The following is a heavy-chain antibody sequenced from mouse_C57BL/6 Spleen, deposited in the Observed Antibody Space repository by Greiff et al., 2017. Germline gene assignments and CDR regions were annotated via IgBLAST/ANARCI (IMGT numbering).Heavy chain of an antibody. CDR1: GFTFSSYG. CDR3: ASGGSSSDY. J-gene: IGHJ2*01. CDR2: ISSGVSYT. V-gene: IGHV5-6*01. D-gene: IGHD1-1*01. Sequence: EVMLVESGGDLVKPGGSLKLSCAASGFTFSSYGMSWVRQTPDKRLEWIATISSGVSYTYYPDSVKGRFTISRDNAKNTLYLQMCSLKSEDTAMYYCASGGSSSDYWGQGTTLTVSS.